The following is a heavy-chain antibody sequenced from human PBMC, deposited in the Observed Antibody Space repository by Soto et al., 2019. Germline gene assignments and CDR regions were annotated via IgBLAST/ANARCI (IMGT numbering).Heavy chain of an antibody. D-gene: IGHD3-22*01. CDR3: ASSYFGATIVSGGFSYHGLDV. CDR1: GGTFSRSA. V-gene: IGHV1-69*01. Sequence: QVQLVQSGAEVKKPGSSVKVSCKSSGGTFSRSAISWVRQAPGQGLEWMAGIVLIFGSTNYAQKFQGRLTITADETTTTAYMELSSLEDDDSAVYFCASSYFGATIVSGGFSYHGLDVWGQGTTVTVSS. J-gene: IGHJ6*02. CDR2: IVLIFGST.